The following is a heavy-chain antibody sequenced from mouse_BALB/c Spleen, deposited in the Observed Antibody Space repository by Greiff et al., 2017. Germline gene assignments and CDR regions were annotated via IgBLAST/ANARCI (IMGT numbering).Heavy chain of an antibody. CDR2: INPSSGYT. D-gene: IGHD2-14*01. CDR1: GYTFTSYT. CDR3: ARSYYRYDDGSYWYFDG. J-gene: IGHJ1*01. Sequence: QVQLQQSGAELARPGASVKMSCKASGYTFTSYTMHWVKQRPGQGLEWIGYINPSSGYTNYNQKFKDKATLTADKSSSTAYMQLSSLTSEDSAVYYCARSYYRYDDGSYWYFDGWGAGTTVTVSS. V-gene: IGHV1-4*01.